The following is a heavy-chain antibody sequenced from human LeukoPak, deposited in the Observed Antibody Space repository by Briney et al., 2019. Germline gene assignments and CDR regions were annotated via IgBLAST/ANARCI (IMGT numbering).Heavy chain of an antibody. D-gene: IGHD2-2*01. CDR2: IYYSGST. CDR3: ARHTCSSTSCSGGNWFDP. CDR1: GGSISSYF. Sequence: SETLSLTCNVPGGSISSYFCSWIRQSPGKGLEWIGYIYYSGSTNYNPSLKSRVTISVDTSKNQFSLKLSSVTAADTAVYYCARHTCSSTSCSGGNWFDPWGQGTLVTVSS. J-gene: IGHJ5*02. V-gene: IGHV4-59*08.